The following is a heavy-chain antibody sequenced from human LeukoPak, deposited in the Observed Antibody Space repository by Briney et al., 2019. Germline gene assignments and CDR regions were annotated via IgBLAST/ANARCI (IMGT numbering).Heavy chain of an antibody. D-gene: IGHD3-22*01. V-gene: IGHV3-23*01. Sequence: PGGSLRLSCAASGFTFSSYAMSWVRQAPGEGLEWVSAISGSGGSTYYADSVKGRFTISRDNSKNTLYLQMNSLRAEDTAVYYCAKDTSIVVVTLSAYWGQGTLVTVSS. CDR3: AKDTSIVVVTLSAY. CDR1: GFTFSSYA. J-gene: IGHJ4*02. CDR2: ISGSGGST.